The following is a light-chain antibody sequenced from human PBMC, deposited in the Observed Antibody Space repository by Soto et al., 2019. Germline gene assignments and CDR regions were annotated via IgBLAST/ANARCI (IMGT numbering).Light chain of an antibody. CDR3: SSYASNNILYV. Sequence: QSVLTQPASVSGSPGQSITISCTGTSSDVGAYDYVSWYQHPPGKAPKLIIYEVNNRPSGVSSRFSGSKSGNTASLTVSGIQAEDEADYYCSSYASNNILYVFGTGTKVTVL. V-gene: IGLV2-14*01. J-gene: IGLJ1*01. CDR1: SSDVGAYDY. CDR2: EVN.